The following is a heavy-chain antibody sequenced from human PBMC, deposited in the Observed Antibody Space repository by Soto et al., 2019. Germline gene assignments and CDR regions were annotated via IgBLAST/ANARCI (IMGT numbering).Heavy chain of an antibody. V-gene: IGHV1-69*02. CDR2: IIPILGIA. J-gene: IGHJ4*02. Sequence: GASVKVSCKASGGTFSSYTISWVRQAPGQGLEWMGRIIPILGIANYAQKFRGRVTITADKSTSTAYMELSSLRSEDTAVYYCAKAAPGIAAAVTDYWGQGTLVTVSS. D-gene: IGHD6-13*01. CDR1: GGTFSSYT. CDR3: AKAAPGIAAAVTDY.